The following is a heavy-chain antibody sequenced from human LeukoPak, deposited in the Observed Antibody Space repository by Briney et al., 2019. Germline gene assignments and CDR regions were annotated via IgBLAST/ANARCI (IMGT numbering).Heavy chain of an antibody. D-gene: IGHD2-15*01. Sequence: GRSLRLSCAASGFTFSLYGMHWVRQAPGKGLEWVAVISNDGDYEYYTDSVKGRFTISRDNSKNTLYLQMNSLSAEDTAVYYCARAGQVVAGYFQHWGQGTLVTVSS. CDR3: ARAGQVVAGYFQH. CDR2: ISNDGDYE. CDR1: GFTFSLYG. J-gene: IGHJ1*01. V-gene: IGHV3-30*03.